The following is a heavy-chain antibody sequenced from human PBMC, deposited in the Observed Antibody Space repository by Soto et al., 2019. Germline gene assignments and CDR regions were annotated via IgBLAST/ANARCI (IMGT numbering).Heavy chain of an antibody. J-gene: IGHJ6*02. Sequence: EVQLVESGGGLVKPGGSLRLSCAACGFTITNAWLNWVRQAPGKGLEWVGRIKTKAEGGATDYDAPLKGRFTISRDDSRNTLFLQMNSLKTEDTAVYYCTRGSVEGVWGQGATVTVSS. CDR3: TRGSVEGV. CDR1: GFTITNAW. CDR2: IKTKAEGGAT. D-gene: IGHD2-15*01. V-gene: IGHV3-15*07.